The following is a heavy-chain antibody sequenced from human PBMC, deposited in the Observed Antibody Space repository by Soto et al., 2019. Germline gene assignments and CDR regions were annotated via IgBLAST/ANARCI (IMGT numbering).Heavy chain of an antibody. V-gene: IGHV4-30-2*01. Sequence: SETLSLTCAFSCGSIISGGYSWSWIRQPPGKGLEWIGYIYHSGSTYYNPSLKSRVTISVDRSKNQFSLKLSSVTAADTAVYYCARGGAAPPPGGMDVWGQGTTVTVSS. CDR1: CGSIISGGYS. CDR3: ARGGAAPPPGGMDV. D-gene: IGHD6-6*01. J-gene: IGHJ6*02. CDR2: IYHSGST.